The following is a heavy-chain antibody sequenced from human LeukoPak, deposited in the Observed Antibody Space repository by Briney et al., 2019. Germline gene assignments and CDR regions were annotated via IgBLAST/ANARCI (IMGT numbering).Heavy chain of an antibody. Sequence: ASVKVSCKASGYTFTSYGISWVRQAPGQGLEWMGWISAYNGNTNYAQKLQGRVTMTTDTSTSTAYMELRSLRSDDTAVYYCARSKSPTVVVPAAAFDYWGQGTLVTVSS. J-gene: IGHJ4*02. D-gene: IGHD2-2*01. CDR1: GYTFTSYG. CDR2: ISAYNGNT. V-gene: IGHV1-18*01. CDR3: ARSKSPTVVVPAAAFDY.